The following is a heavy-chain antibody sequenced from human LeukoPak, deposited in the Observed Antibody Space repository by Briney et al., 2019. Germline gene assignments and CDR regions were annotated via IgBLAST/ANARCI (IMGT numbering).Heavy chain of an antibody. Sequence: SETLSLTCTVSSGSISSCGYYWSWIRQPPAKGLGWIGYIYYSGSYYYNPPLRIRVTISVDTSKNQFSLKLSSVTAADAAVYYCARDRGNYYYMDVWGKGTTVIVSS. CDR2: IYYSGSY. V-gene: IGHV4-31*03. CDR3: ARDRGNYYYMDV. J-gene: IGHJ6*03. CDR1: SGSISSCGYY.